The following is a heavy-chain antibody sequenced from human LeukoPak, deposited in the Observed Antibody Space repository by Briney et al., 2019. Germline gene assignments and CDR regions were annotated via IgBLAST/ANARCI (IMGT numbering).Heavy chain of an antibody. V-gene: IGHV1-8*03. CDR1: GYTFTSYD. CDR2: MNPNSGNT. J-gene: IGHJ5*02. D-gene: IGHD6-13*01. Sequence: ASVKVSCKASGYTFTSYDINWVRRATGQGLEWMGWMNPNSGNTGYAQRFQGRVTITRNTSISTAYMELSSLRSEDTAVYYCARSPANRGAARASGRLANWFDPWGQGTLVTVSS. CDR3: ARSPANRGAARASGRLANWFDP.